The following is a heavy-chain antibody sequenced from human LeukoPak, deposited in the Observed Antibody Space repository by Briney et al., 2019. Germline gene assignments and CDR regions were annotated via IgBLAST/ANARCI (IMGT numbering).Heavy chain of an antibody. CDR3: ARDCGGRPGTKVNYFDY. J-gene: IGHJ4*02. D-gene: IGHD4-23*01. Sequence: ASVKVSCKASGYTFTSYAMNWVRQAPGQGLEWMGIINLSGATTSYAQKFQGRVTMSRDTSTSTVYMELSSLRSEDTAVYYCARDCGGRPGTKVNYFDYWGRGTLVTVSS. CDR2: INLSGATT. V-gene: IGHV1-46*01. CDR1: GYTFTSYA.